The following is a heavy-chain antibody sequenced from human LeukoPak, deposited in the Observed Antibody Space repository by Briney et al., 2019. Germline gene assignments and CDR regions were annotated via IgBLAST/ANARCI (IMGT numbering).Heavy chain of an antibody. V-gene: IGHV4-59*08. Sequence: SETLSLTCTVSGGSISSYYWSWIRQPPGKGREWIGYIFYSGSTNYNPFLKSRVTISVDTSKNQFSLKLSSVTAADTAVYYCARHGSVSSGALVWGQGTLVTVSS. D-gene: IGHD3-22*01. J-gene: IGHJ4*02. CDR2: IFYSGST. CDR1: GGSISSYY. CDR3: ARHGSVSSGALV.